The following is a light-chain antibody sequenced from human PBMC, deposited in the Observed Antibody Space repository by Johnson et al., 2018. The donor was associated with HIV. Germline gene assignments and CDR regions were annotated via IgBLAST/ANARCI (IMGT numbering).Light chain of an antibody. CDR1: SSNIGSNT. V-gene: IGLV1-44*01. CDR3: GTCTNSLTSPYV. Sequence: QSVLTQPPSASGPPGQRVTISCSGSSSNIGSNTVNWYQQLPGTAPKLLIYRNNQRPSGVPDRFSGSKSGPSANLGIPGLQTGDEANYYCGTCTNSLTSPYVCGTGTKVTVL. J-gene: IGLJ1*01. CDR2: RNN.